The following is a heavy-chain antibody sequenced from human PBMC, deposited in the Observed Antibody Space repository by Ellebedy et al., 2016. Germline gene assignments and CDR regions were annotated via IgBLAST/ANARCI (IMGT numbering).Heavy chain of an antibody. J-gene: IGHJ4*02. Sequence: SVKVSXXASGGTFSTYAISWVRQAPGQGLEWMGGLIPVFGAANYAQNFQDRVKITADESTSTAYMELSSLKSDDTAVYYCAKETGGYQGMLDYWGQGTLVTVSS. CDR3: AKETGGYQGMLDY. CDR2: LIPVFGAA. CDR1: GGTFSTYA. D-gene: IGHD2-8*02. V-gene: IGHV1-69*13.